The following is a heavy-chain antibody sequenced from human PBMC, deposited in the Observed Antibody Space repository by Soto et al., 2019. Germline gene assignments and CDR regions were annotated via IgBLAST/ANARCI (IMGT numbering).Heavy chain of an antibody. CDR2: ITTGGGTI. J-gene: IGHJ4*02. D-gene: IGHD3-22*01. CDR3: ARIPYDNSGTIFDY. V-gene: IGHV3-48*03. CDR1: EFTFSSYE. Sequence: PGGSLRLSCAASEFTFSSYEMNWVRQAPGKGLEWLSYITTGGGTIYYADSAKGRFTISRDNAKNTLNLEMNSLRVEDTAVYYCARIPYDNSGTIFDYWGQGTLVTVSS.